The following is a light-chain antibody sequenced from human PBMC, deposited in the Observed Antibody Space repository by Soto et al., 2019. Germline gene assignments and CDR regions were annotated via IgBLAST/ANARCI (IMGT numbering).Light chain of an antibody. CDR2: DAS. CDR1: QSISTW. V-gene: IGKV1-5*01. CDR3: QQYNTYSKT. Sequence: DIQMTQSPSTVSASVGDRVTITCRASQSISTWLAWYQQRPGKAPKLLIFDASSLESGVPSRFSGSGSGTEFTLTISSLQSDDFATYFCQQYNTYSKTFGQGTKVDIK. J-gene: IGKJ1*01.